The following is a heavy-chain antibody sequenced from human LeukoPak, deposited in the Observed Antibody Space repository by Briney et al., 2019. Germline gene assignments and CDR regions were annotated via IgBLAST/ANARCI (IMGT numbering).Heavy chain of an antibody. Sequence: PGGSLRLSCASSGFTFSSYAMSWVRQAPGKGLEWVSSISSSSSYIYYADSVKGRFTISRDNAKNSLYLQMNSLRAEDTAVYYCARDMESDYVWGSYRPTHYDYWGQGTLVTVSS. CDR3: ARDMESDYVWGSYRPTHYDY. J-gene: IGHJ4*02. CDR1: GFTFSSYA. CDR2: ISSSSSYI. V-gene: IGHV3-21*01. D-gene: IGHD3-16*02.